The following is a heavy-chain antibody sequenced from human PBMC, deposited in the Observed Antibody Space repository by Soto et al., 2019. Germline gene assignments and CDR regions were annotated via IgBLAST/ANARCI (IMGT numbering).Heavy chain of an antibody. CDR3: AREGAQWAITHFDY. J-gene: IGHJ4*02. Sequence: QVQLVESGGGVVQPGRSLRLSCAASGFTFSSYAMHWVRQAPGKGLEWVAVLSYDGSNKYYADSVKGRFTIYRDNSKNTLYLQRNGLRAEYTAVYYCAREGAQWAITHFDYWGQGTLVTVSS. CDR2: LSYDGSNK. V-gene: IGHV3-30-3*01. CDR1: GFTFSSYA. D-gene: IGHD6-19*01.